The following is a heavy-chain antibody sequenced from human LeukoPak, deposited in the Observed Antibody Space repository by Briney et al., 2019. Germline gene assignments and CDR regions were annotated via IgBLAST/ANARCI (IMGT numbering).Heavy chain of an antibody. D-gene: IGHD4-23*01. CDR2: ISGSGGST. CDR3: ARAEGYGGELDS. V-gene: IGHV3-23*01. J-gene: IGHJ4*02. Sequence: HAGGSLRLSCAASGFTFSIYAMSWVRQAPGKGLEWVSAISGSGGSTYYADSVKGRFTISRENSKNRLYLQMNSLGAEDTAVYYCARAEGYGGELDSWGQGTLVTVSS. CDR1: GFTFSIYA.